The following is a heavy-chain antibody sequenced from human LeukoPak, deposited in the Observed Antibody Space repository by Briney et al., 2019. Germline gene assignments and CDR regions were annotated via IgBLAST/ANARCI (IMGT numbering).Heavy chain of an antibody. V-gene: IGHV3-74*01. CDR3: ATVRFGVVLDY. J-gene: IGHJ4*02. Sequence: GGSLRLSCAASGFTFSSYWVHWVRQAPGKGLVWVSRINSDGSSTTYADSVKGRFTISRDNAKNTLYLQMNSLRAEDTAVYYCATVRFGVVLDYWGQGTLVTVSS. CDR1: GFTFSSYW. D-gene: IGHD3-3*01. CDR2: INSDGSST.